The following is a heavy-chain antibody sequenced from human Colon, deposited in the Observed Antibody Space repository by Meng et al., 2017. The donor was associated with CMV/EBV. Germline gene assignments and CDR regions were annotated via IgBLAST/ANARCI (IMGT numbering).Heavy chain of an antibody. D-gene: IGHD6-19*01. CDR1: RGYIGNYY. CDR3: ARVSSAGLALDV. Sequence: SETLSLTCTVSRGYIGNYYWSWIRQSPGRGLEWIGYVSHNGRTSYSPALKSRVAISVDTSKNQFSLKLNSVTTADTAVYYCARVSSAGLALDVWGQGTMVTVSS. J-gene: IGHJ3*01. CDR2: VSHNGRT. V-gene: IGHV4-59*01.